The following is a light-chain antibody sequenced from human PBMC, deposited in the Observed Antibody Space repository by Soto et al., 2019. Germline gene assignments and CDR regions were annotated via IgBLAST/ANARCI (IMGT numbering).Light chain of an antibody. CDR1: QGINSY. CDR3: QQINSYPIT. V-gene: IGKV1-9*01. CDR2: AAS. J-gene: IGKJ5*01. Sequence: DIQLTQSPSFLSASVGDRVTITCRASQGINSYLAWYQQKPGKVPKLLIYAASTLQSGVPSRFSGSGSGTEFTLTISSLQPEDFATYYCQQINSYPITFGPGTRLE.